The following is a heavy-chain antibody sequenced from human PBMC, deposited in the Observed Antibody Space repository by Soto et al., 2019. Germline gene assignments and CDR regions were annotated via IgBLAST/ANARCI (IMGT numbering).Heavy chain of an antibody. D-gene: IGHD6-6*01. J-gene: IGHJ4*02. CDR2: ISSSGSTI. CDR3: ARDLENIAARQGY. Sequence: EVQLVESGGGLVQPGGSLRLSCAASGFTFSSYEMNWVRQAPGKGLEWVSYISSSGSTIYYADSVKGRFTISRDNAKNSLYLQMNSLRAEDTAVYYCARDLENIAARQGYWGQGTLVTVSS. V-gene: IGHV3-48*03. CDR1: GFTFSSYE.